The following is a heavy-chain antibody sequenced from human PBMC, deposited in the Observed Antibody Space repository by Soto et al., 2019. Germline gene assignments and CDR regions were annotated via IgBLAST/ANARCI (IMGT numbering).Heavy chain of an antibody. CDR3: ARLNKYFDY. CDR1: GGSIRSSSYY. J-gene: IGHJ4*02. CDR2: IFYSGST. Sequence: ASETLSLTCIVSGGSIRSSSYYWVWIRQPPGKGLEWIGSIFYSGSTYYNPSLKSRVTISVDASKNQFSLKLNSVTAADTAMYYCARLNKYFDYWGQGTLVTVSS. V-gene: IGHV4-39*01.